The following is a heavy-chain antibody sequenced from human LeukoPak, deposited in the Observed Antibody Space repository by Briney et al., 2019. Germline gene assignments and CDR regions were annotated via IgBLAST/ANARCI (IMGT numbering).Heavy chain of an antibody. CDR3: AKEEMQWLVNYYYMDV. Sequence: GGSLRLSCAASVFTLSSYAMSWVRQAPGKGGEWVSAISGSGGSTYSADSVKGRFTISRDNSKNTLYLQMNSLRAEDTAVYYCAKEEMQWLVNYYYMDVWGKGTTVTVSS. V-gene: IGHV3-23*01. D-gene: IGHD6-19*01. J-gene: IGHJ6*03. CDR2: ISGSGGST. CDR1: VFTLSSYA.